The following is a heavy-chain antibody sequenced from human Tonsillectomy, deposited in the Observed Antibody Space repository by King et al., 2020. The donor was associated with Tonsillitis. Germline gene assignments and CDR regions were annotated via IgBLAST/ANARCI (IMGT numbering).Heavy chain of an antibody. D-gene: IGHD4-17*01. Sequence: VQLVQSGAEVKKPGSSVKVSCKASGGTFSSYAISWVRQAPGQGLEWMGGIIPILGIANYAQKFQGRVTITADKSTSTAYMELSSLRSEDTAVYYCARDSTVTTHYYYYGMDVWGQGTTVTVSS. CDR2: IIPILGIA. J-gene: IGHJ6*02. CDR3: ARDSTVTTHYYYYGMDV. CDR1: GGTFSSYA. V-gene: IGHV1-69*04.